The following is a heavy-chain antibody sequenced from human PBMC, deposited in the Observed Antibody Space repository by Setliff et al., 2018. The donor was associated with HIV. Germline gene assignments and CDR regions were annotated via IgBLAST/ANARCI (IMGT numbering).Heavy chain of an antibody. D-gene: IGHD3-3*01. J-gene: IGHJ6*03. Sequence: SETLSLTCSVSGGSFSGYYWSWIRQPPGKGLEWIGYIYIYNSGSTNYNPSLTSRVTISVDTSRNQFSLKLTSVTAADTAVYCCARGTAYYNFWSGYSQDYYYYMDVWGKGTTVTVS. CDR1: GGSFSGYY. CDR2: IYIYNSGST. CDR3: ARGTAYYNFWSGYSQDYYYYMDV. V-gene: IGHV4-59*01.